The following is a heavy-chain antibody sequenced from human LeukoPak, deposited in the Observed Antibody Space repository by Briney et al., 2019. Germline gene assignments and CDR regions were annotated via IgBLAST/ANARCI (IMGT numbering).Heavy chain of an antibody. CDR2: IWYDGSNK. Sequence: PGRSLSRSCAASGFTFSSYGMHWVPQAPGLGLEWVAVIWYDGSNKYYADSVKGRFTISRDNSKNTLYLQMNSLRAEDTAVYYCAKDLKYSSSWYVRGFDYWGQGTLVTVSS. CDR3: AKDLKYSSSWYVRGFDY. D-gene: IGHD6-13*01. V-gene: IGHV3-33*06. J-gene: IGHJ4*02. CDR1: GFTFSSYG.